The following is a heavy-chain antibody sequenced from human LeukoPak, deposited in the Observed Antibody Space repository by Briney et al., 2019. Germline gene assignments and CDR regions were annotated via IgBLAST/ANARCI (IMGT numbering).Heavy chain of an antibody. CDR2: ISYDGSNK. Sequence: PGGSLRLSCAASGITFSGYAMHWVRQAPGKGLEWVAIISYDGSNKNYADSVKGRLTISRDNSNNMLFLQLNSLRTDDTAVYFCATAYSSGWADYWGQGTLVTVSS. J-gene: IGHJ4*02. D-gene: IGHD6-19*01. CDR3: ATAYSSGWADY. CDR1: GITFSGYA. V-gene: IGHV3-30*04.